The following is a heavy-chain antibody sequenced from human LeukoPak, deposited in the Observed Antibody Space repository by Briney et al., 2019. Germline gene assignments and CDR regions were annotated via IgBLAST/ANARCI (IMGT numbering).Heavy chain of an antibody. D-gene: IGHD2/OR15-2a*01. CDR2: ISGSGGST. Sequence: GGTLRLSCAASGFTFSSYGMSWVRQAPGKGLEWVSAISGSGGSTYYADSVKGRFTISRDNSKNTLYLQMNSLRAEDTAVYYWAKDFYESDAFDIWGQGTMGTVSS. CDR1: GFTFSSYG. CDR3: AKDFYESDAFDI. J-gene: IGHJ3*02. V-gene: IGHV3-23*01.